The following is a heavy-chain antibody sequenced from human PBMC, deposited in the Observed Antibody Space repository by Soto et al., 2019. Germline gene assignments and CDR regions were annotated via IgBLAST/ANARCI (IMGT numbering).Heavy chain of an antibody. CDR1: GFTFSSYA. CDR2: ISYDGSNK. CDR3: AKDRQGLWFGELSSSPIDY. D-gene: IGHD3-10*01. J-gene: IGHJ4*02. Sequence: GGSLRLSCAASGFTFSSYAVHWVRQAPGKGLEWVAVISYDGSNKYYADSVKGRFTISRDNSKNTLYLQMNSLRAEDTAVYYCAKDRQGLWFGELSSSPIDYWGQGTLVTVSS. V-gene: IGHV3-30-3*01.